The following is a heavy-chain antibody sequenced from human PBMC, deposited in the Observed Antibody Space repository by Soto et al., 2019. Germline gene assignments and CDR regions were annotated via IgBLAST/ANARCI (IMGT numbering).Heavy chain of an antibody. D-gene: IGHD2-8*02. V-gene: IGHV3-23*01. CDR3: ARYALGLSPWWYNWFDR. CDR1: GFTFSSYA. J-gene: IGHJ5*02. CDR2: ISDSGGSP. Sequence: VQLLESGGGLVQPGGSLRLSCEASGFTFSSYAMNWVRQTPGEGLEWVSGISDSGGSPYYADSVKGRFTISRDNSKNTLYLQMDSLRAEDTGVYYCARYALGLSPWWYNWFDRWGQGTLVSVSS.